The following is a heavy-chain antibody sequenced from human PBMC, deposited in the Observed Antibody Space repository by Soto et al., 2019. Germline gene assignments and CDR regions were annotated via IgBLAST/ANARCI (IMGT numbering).Heavy chain of an antibody. V-gene: IGHV1-69*02. Sequence: QVQLVQSGAEVKKPGSSVKVSCKASGGTFSSYTISWVRQAPGQGLEWMGRIIPILGIANYAQKFQGRVTIAADKSTSTGYMELSSLRSEDTAVYYCARLASVSGYYYYGMDVWGQGTTVTVSS. D-gene: IGHD6-19*01. CDR1: GGTFSSYT. J-gene: IGHJ6*02. CDR2: IIPILGIA. CDR3: ARLASVSGYYYYGMDV.